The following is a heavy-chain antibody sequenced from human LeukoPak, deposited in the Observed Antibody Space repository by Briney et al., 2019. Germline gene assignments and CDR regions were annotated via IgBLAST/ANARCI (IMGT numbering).Heavy chain of an antibody. V-gene: IGHV4-39*07. CDR1: GGSISSSSYY. D-gene: IGHD3-22*01. Sequence: SETLSLTCTVSGGSISSSSYYWGWIRQPPGKGLEWIGEINHSGSTNYNPSLKSRVTISVDTSKNQFSLKLSSVTAADTAVYYCASVGYYDSSGYYEDAFDIWGQGTMVTVSS. CDR3: ASVGYYDSSGYYEDAFDI. CDR2: INHSGST. J-gene: IGHJ3*02.